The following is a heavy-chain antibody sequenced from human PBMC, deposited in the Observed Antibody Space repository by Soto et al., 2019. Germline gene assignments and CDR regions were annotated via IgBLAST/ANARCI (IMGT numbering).Heavy chain of an antibody. J-gene: IGHJ3*02. CDR2: ISGSGGST. CDR3: AKIPHSSSWYLDAFDI. Sequence: EVQLLESWGGLVQPGGSLRLSWAASGFTFSSYAMSWVRQAPGKGLEWVSAISGSGGSTYYADSVKGRFTISRDNSKNTLYLQMNSLRAEDTAVYYCAKIPHSSSWYLDAFDIWGQGTMVTVSS. CDR1: GFTFSSYA. V-gene: IGHV3-23*01. D-gene: IGHD6-13*01.